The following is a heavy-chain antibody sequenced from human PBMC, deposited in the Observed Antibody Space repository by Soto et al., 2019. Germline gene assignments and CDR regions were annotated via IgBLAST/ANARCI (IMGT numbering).Heavy chain of an antibody. CDR1: GGTFSSYA. D-gene: IGHD1-26*01. V-gene: IGHV1-69*13. Sequence: ASVKVSCKASGGTFSSYAISWVRQAPGQGLEWMGGIIPIFGTANYAQKFQGRVTITADESTSTAYMELSSLRSEDTAVYYCARSVGAHNAFDIWGQGTMVTVSS. CDR3: ARSVGAHNAFDI. CDR2: IIPIFGTA. J-gene: IGHJ3*02.